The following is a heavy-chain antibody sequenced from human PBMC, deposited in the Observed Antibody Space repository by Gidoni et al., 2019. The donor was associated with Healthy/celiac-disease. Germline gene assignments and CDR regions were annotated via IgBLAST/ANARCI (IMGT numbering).Heavy chain of an antibody. CDR3: ARSYIGVVIRAYYMDV. V-gene: IGHV4-34*01. D-gene: IGHD3-3*01. CDR2: INHSGST. CDR1: GGSFRGYD. Sequence: QVQLQWGAGLLKPSETLSLTCAVYGGSFRGYDWSWIRQPPGKGLEWIGEINHSGSTNYNPSLKSRVTISVDTSKNQFSLKLSSVTAADTAVYYCARSYIGVVIRAYYMDVWGKGTTVTVSS. J-gene: IGHJ6*03.